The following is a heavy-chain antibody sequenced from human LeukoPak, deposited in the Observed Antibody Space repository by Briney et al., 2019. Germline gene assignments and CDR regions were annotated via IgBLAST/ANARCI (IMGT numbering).Heavy chain of an antibody. V-gene: IGHV4-39*01. CDR2: IYYGGST. D-gene: IGHD5-24*01. CDR3: ARTGNGWLHQGLGPYSFDY. Sequence: PAETLSLTCTVSGGSISSSSYYWGWIRQPPGKGLEWIGSIYYGGSTYYNPSLKSRVTISVDTSKSQFSLKLSSVTAADTAVYYCARTGNGWLHQGLGPYSFDYWGQGTLVTVSS. J-gene: IGHJ4*02. CDR1: GGSISSSSYY.